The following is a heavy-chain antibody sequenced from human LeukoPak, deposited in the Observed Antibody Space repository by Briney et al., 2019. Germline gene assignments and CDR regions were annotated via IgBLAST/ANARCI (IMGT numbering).Heavy chain of an antibody. J-gene: IGHJ4*02. CDR3: AKDRDDSGDYAFDY. V-gene: IGHV3-23*01. CDR1: GFNFGGYV. D-gene: IGHD4-17*01. CDR2: ISRSGDYT. Sequence: GGSLRLSCAASGFNFGGYVMSWVRQAPGKGLEWVSVISRSGDYTKYADSVKGRFTISRDNSKNTLSLQVSGLRAEDTAIYYCAKDRDDSGDYAFDYWAQGILVSVSS.